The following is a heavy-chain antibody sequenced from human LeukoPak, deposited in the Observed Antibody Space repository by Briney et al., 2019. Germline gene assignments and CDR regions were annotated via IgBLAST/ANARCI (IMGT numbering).Heavy chain of an antibody. CDR1: RFSFSNYW. CDR3: ARDIVSGSGSLDY. CDR2: VRSDGSNP. J-gene: IGHJ4*02. V-gene: IGHV3-74*01. D-gene: IGHD3-10*01. Sequence: PGGSLRLSCAASRFSFSNYWMHWVRQAPGKGPGLVSGVRSDGSNPSYADSVKGRFTISRDNAENMLYLQMNTLGAEDTAVYYCARDIVSGSGSLDYWGQGTLVTVSS.